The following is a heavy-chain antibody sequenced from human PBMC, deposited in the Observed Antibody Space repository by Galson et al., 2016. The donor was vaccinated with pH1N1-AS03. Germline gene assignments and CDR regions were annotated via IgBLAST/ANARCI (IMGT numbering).Heavy chain of an antibody. CDR3: AREKGVTTFDY. J-gene: IGHJ4*02. Sequence: SLRLSCAASGFTFSNYVINWVRQAQGKGLEWVSSITSSTKYIYYADSVKGRFTISRDNAKNSLFLQMNRLRAEDTAVHYCAREKGVTTFDYCGQGTLVTVSS. CDR2: ITSSTKYI. CDR1: GFTFSNYV. V-gene: IGHV3-21*01. D-gene: IGHD3-10*01.